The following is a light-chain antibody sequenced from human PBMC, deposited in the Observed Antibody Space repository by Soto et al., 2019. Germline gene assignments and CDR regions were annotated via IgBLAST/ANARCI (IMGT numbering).Light chain of an antibody. Sequence: DIQMTQSPSTLSASVRDRVTITCRASQTICSWLAWFQQRPGRAPKFLIYKASTLKNGVPLRFSGSGSGTQFTLTNSSLQPDDFATYYCQQYNSYPFTFGQGTRLEIK. CDR3: QQYNSYPFT. CDR1: QTICSW. CDR2: KAS. J-gene: IGKJ5*01. V-gene: IGKV1-5*03.